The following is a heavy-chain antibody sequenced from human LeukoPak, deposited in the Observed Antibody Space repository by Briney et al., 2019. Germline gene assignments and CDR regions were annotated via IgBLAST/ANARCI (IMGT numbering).Heavy chain of an antibody. CDR3: AKSRFLEWLRPRNWFDP. CDR1: GFTFSSYA. Sequence: GGSLRLTCAASGFTFSSYAMSWVRQAPGKGLEWVSAISGSGGSTYYADSVKGRFTISRDNSKNTLYLQMNSLRAEDTAVYYCAKSRFLEWLRPRNWFDPWGQGTLVTLSS. J-gene: IGHJ5*02. CDR2: ISGSGGST. V-gene: IGHV3-23*01. D-gene: IGHD3-3*01.